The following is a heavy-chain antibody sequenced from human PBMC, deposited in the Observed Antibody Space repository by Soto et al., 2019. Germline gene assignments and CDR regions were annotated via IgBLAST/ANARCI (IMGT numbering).Heavy chain of an antibody. J-gene: IGHJ5*02. CDR2: IFSNDEK. Sequence: KSGPTLVNPTETLTLTCTVSGFSLSNARMGVSWIRQPPGKALEWLAHIFSNDEKSYSTSLKSRLTISKDTSKSQVVLTMTNMDPVDTATYYCARISITMVRGVIRWFDPWGQGTLVTVSS. V-gene: IGHV2-26*01. CDR3: ARISITMVRGVIRWFDP. D-gene: IGHD3-10*01. CDR1: GFSLSNARMG.